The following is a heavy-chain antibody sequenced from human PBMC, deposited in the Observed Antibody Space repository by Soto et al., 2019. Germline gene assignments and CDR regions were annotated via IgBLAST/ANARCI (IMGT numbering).Heavy chain of an antibody. J-gene: IGHJ5*02. CDR2: ISAYNGNT. Sequence: GASVKVSCKASGYTFTSYGISWVRQAPGQGLEWMGWISAYNGNTNYAQKLQGRVTMTTDTSTSTAYMELRSLRSDDTAVYYCARDIVVVPAAMDVGVSSPWGRGTLVTVSS. CDR1: GYTFTSYG. D-gene: IGHD2-2*01. V-gene: IGHV1-18*01. CDR3: ARDIVVVPAAMDVGVSSP.